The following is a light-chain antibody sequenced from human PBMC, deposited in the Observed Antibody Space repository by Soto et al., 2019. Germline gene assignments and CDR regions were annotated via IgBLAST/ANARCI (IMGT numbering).Light chain of an antibody. J-gene: IGKJ4*01. CDR1: QSISTF. Sequence: EIVLTQSPATLSLSPGDRATLSCRASQSISTFLAWYQQKPGQAPRLLIYDASNRATAIPARFSGSGSGTDFTLTITSLEPEDFAVYYCQQRANWPPLTFGGGTKVEIK. V-gene: IGKV3-11*01. CDR3: QQRANWPPLT. CDR2: DAS.